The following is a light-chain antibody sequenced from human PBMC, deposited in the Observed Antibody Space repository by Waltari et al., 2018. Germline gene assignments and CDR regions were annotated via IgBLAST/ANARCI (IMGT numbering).Light chain of an antibody. V-gene: IGKV1-5*01. J-gene: IGKJ4*01. CDR3: QHYKNFPLT. CDR1: EDINTW. Sequence: DVQMTQSPSTLSASVGDRVTITCRASEDINTWLAWYQQKPGKAPKLLISDAASLQSGVPSRFSGSGSGTDFTLTITSMQPDDFATYYCQHYKNFPLTFGGGTNVEV. CDR2: DAA.